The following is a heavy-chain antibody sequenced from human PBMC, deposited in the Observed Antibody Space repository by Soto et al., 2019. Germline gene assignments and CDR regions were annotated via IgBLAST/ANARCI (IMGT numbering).Heavy chain of an antibody. J-gene: IGHJ4*02. Sequence: GGSLRLSYAASGFTFNNYAMSWVRQAPGKGLEWVSAISGSGSTTYSADSVRGRFTISRDNSKNTLYLQMNSLRAEDTAVYYCAKVPPLFTYYYDSSGYSPPYWGQGTLVTVSS. D-gene: IGHD3-22*01. CDR1: GFTFNNYA. CDR2: ISGSGSTT. V-gene: IGHV3-23*01. CDR3: AKVPPLFTYYYDSSGYSPPY.